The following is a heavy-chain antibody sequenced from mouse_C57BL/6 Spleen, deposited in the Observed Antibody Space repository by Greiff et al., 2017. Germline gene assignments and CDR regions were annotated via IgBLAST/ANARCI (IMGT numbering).Heavy chain of an antibody. D-gene: IGHD1-1*01. CDR3: GRGGLLYAMDY. CDR2: INPGSGGT. J-gene: IGHJ4*01. CDR1: GYAFTNYL. V-gene: IGHV1-54*01. Sequence: QVQLQQSGAELVRPGTSVKVSCKASGYAFTNYLIEWVKQRPGQGLEWIGVINPGSGGTNYNEKFKGKATLTADKSSSTAYMQLSSLTSEDSAVYCCGRGGLLYAMDYWGQGTSVTVSS.